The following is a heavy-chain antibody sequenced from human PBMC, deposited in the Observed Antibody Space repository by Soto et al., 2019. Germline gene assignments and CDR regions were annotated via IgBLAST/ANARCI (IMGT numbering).Heavy chain of an antibody. CDR3: VRRGGAVAGTSRFDS. CDR1: GGSISSYY. CDR2: VYYSGST. J-gene: IGHJ4*02. Sequence: PSETLSLTCTVSGGSISSYYWSWIRQPPGKGLEWIGTVYYSGSTYYNPSLRSRVTISVDTSKNQFSLKLNTVTAADTAVYYCVRRGGAVAGTSRFDSWGQGMLVTVSS. D-gene: IGHD6-19*01. V-gene: IGHV4-59*04.